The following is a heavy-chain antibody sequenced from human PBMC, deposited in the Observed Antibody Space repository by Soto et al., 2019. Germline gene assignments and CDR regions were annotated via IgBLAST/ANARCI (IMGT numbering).Heavy chain of an antibody. V-gene: IGHV3-21*01. CDR2: ISSSSSYI. D-gene: IGHD4-17*01. Sequence: LRLSCAASGFTFSSYSMNWVHQAPGKGLEWVSSISSSSSYIYYTDSVKGRFTISRDNSKNTLYLQMNSLRAEDTAVYYCARDNGDYDAFDIWGQGTMVTVSS. CDR3: ARDNGDYDAFDI. J-gene: IGHJ3*02. CDR1: GFTFSSYS.